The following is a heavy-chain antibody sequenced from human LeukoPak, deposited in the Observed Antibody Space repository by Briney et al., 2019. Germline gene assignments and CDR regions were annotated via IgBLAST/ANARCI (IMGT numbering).Heavy chain of an antibody. CDR1: GGSISSYY. J-gene: IGHJ1*01. Sequence: PSETLSLTCTVSGGSISSYYWSWIRQPAGKGLEWIGRIYTSGSTNFNPSLKSRVTMSVDTSKNQFSLKLSSVTAADTAVYYCARGGVGATSAKYFQHWGQGTLVTVSS. V-gene: IGHV4-4*07. CDR2: IYTSGST. CDR3: ARGGVGATSAKYFQH. D-gene: IGHD1-26*01.